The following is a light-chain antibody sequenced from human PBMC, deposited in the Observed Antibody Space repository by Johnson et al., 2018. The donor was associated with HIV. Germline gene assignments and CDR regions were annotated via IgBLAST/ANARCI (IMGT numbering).Light chain of an antibody. Sequence: QSVLTQPPSVSAAPGQKVTISCSGSSSNIGNNYVSWYQQLPGTAPKPLIYENNKRPSGIPDRFSGSKSGTSDTLGITGIQTGDEAEYYCGTWESSLCVLFGTVIKVT. V-gene: IGLV1-51*02. CDR1: SSNIGNNY. J-gene: IGLJ1*01. CDR3: GTWESSLCVL. CDR2: ENN.